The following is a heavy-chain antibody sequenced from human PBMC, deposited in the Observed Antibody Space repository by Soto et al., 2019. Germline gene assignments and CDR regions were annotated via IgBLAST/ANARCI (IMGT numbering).Heavy chain of an antibody. D-gene: IGHD4-17*01. CDR3: ATRLTYGDYVL. Sequence: ASVKVSCKASGYTFTSYAIHWVRQAPGQRLEWMGWINAGNGNTKYSQKFQGRVTITRDTSASTAYMELSSLRSEDTAVYYCATRLTYGDYVLWGQGTLVTVSS. J-gene: IGHJ4*02. CDR2: INAGNGNT. CDR1: GYTFTSYA. V-gene: IGHV1-3*01.